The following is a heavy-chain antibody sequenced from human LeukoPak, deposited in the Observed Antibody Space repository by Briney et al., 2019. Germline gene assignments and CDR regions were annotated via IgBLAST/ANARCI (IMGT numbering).Heavy chain of an antibody. D-gene: IGHD3-9*01. CDR1: GFTFSSYS. Sequence: GGSLRLSCAASGFTFSSYSINLVRQSPGKVLEWVSSISSSSSYIYYADSVKVRFTISRDNAKNSLYLQMNSLRAEETAVYYCARDWYDNPDAFDIWGQGTMVTVSS. CDR3: ARDWYDNPDAFDI. V-gene: IGHV3-21*01. CDR2: ISSSSSYI. J-gene: IGHJ3*02.